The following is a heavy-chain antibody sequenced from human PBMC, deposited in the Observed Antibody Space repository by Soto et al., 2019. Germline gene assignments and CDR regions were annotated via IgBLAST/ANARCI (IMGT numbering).Heavy chain of an antibody. CDR2: ISAYNGNT. J-gene: IGHJ6*02. Sequence: QVQLVQSGAEVKKPGASVKVSCKASGYTFTSYGISWVRQAPGQGLEGMGWISAYNGNTNYAQKLQGRVTMTTDTSTSTAYMELRSVRADDTAVYYCARLGDCTNGVCWEYYEYGMDVVGQGTTVTVSS. D-gene: IGHD2-8*01. CDR3: ARLGDCTNGVCWEYYEYGMDV. CDR1: GYTFTSYG. V-gene: IGHV1-18*01.